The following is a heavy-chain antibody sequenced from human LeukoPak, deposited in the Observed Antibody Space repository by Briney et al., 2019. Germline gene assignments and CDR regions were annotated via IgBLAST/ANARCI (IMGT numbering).Heavy chain of an antibody. CDR1: GGTFSSYA. V-gene: IGHV1-69*04. J-gene: IGHJ5*02. CDR3: ARDGYYGSGSYSP. Sequence: SVKVPCKASGGTFSSYAISWVRQAPGQGLEWMGRIIPILGIANYAQKFQGRVTITADKSTSTAYMELSSLRSEDTAVYYCARDGYYGSGSYSPWGQGTLVTVSS. D-gene: IGHD3-10*01. CDR2: IIPILGIA.